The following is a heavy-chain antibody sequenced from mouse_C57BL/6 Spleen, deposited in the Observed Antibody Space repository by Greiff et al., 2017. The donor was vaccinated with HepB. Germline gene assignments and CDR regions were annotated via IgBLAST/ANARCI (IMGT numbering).Heavy chain of an antibody. CDR3: ARGDGYSYYFDY. CDR1: GFSLTSYG. Sequence: VQLQESGPGLVQPSQSLSITCTVSGFSLTSYGVHWVRQSPGKGLEWLGVIWSGGSTDYNAAFISRLSISKDNSKSQVFFKMNSLQADDTATYYCARGDGYSYYFDYWGQGTTLTVSS. J-gene: IGHJ2*01. V-gene: IGHV2-2*01. CDR2: IWSGGST. D-gene: IGHD2-3*01.